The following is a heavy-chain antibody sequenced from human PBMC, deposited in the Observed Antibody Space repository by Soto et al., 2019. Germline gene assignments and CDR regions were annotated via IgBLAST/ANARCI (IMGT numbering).Heavy chain of an antibody. V-gene: IGHV3-7*01. D-gene: IGHD1-26*01. CDR2: IKQDGSEK. CDR1: GFTFSSYW. J-gene: IGHJ5*02. CDR3: AREGGANWFDP. Sequence: EVQLVESGGGLVKPGGSLRLSCAASGFTFSSYWMSWVRQAPGKGLEWVANIKQDGSEKYYVDSVKGRFTISRDNAKKSMYLQMDSMRAEDWAGDCCAREGGANWFDPWGQGTLVTVSS.